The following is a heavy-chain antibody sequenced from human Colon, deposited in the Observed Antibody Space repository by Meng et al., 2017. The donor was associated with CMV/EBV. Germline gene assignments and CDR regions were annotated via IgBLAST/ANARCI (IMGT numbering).Heavy chain of an antibody. Sequence: GGSLRLSCVASGFTFDDYGMSWVRQTPTKGLEWVSNINWNGGNPGYGDSVKGRFTISRDNANNCLYLEMNNLRAEDTAVYYCARDLPYLYGLDVWGQGTTVTVSS. D-gene: IGHD2-2*01. V-gene: IGHV3-20*04. J-gene: IGHJ6*02. CDR3: ARDLPYLYGLDV. CDR1: GFTFDDYG. CDR2: INWNGGNP.